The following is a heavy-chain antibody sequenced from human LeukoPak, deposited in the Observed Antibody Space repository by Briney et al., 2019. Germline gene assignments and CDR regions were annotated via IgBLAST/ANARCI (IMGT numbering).Heavy chain of an antibody. CDR3: ARHYSGSGSYYAYFDF. CDR2: ISGSGGRT. V-gene: IGHV3-23*01. Sequence: GGSLRLSCAASGFTFSSDVMSWVRQAPGKGLEWVSAISGSGGRTYYADSVKGRFTISRDNSKNTLYLQMNSLRAEDTAVYYCARHYSGSGSYYAYFDFWGQGTLVTVSS. J-gene: IGHJ4*02. D-gene: IGHD3-10*01. CDR1: GFTFSSDV.